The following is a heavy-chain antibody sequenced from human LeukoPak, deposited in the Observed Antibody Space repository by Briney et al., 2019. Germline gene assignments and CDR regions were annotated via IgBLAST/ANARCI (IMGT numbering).Heavy chain of an antibody. D-gene: IGHD6-19*01. CDR1: GYTFTSYY. CDR3: ARDMAAVAHFDY. Sequence: ASEKVFCKASGYTFTSYYMHWVRQAPGQGLEWMGIINPSGGSTSYAQKFQGRVTMTRDTSTSTVYMELSSLRSEDTAAYYCARDMAAVAHFDYWGQGTLVTVSS. J-gene: IGHJ4*02. V-gene: IGHV1-46*01. CDR2: INPSGGST.